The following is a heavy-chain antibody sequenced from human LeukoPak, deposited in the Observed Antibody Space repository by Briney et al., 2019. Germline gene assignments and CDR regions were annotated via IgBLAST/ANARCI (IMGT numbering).Heavy chain of an antibody. CDR1: GYTFTSYG. CDR3: ARDESSSWHRDRGFDP. Sequence: GASVKVSCKASGYTFTSYGISWVRQAPGQGLEWMGWISAYNGNTKYAQKLQGRVTMTTDTSTSTACMELRSLRSDDTAVYYCARDESSSWHRDRGFDPWGQGTLVTVSS. CDR2: ISAYNGNT. J-gene: IGHJ5*02. D-gene: IGHD6-13*01. V-gene: IGHV1-18*01.